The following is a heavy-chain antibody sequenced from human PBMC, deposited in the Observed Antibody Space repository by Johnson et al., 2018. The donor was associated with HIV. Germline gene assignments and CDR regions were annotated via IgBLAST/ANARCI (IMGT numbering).Heavy chain of an antibody. J-gene: IGHJ3*02. CDR3: ARGGGCGGDCYSGYDAFDI. Sequence: VQVVESGGGVVQPGRSLRLSCAASGFTFTSYPMHWVRQAPGKGLEWVAVISFDGSNRNYADSVKGRFTISRDNSKNMLYLQMNSLREEDTAVFYCARGGGCGGDCYSGYDAFDIWGQGTMVTVS. CDR1: GFTFTSYP. V-gene: IGHV3-30*04. CDR2: ISFDGSNR. D-gene: IGHD2-21*01.